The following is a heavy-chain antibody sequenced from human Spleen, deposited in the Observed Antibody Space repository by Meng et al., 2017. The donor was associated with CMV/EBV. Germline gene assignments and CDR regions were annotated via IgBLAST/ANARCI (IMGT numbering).Heavy chain of an antibody. CDR2: TFYRSKWYN. CDR3: ARAIGAGKGWFDP. CDR1: DNVSSNRAG. V-gene: IGHV6-1*01. Sequence: DNVSSNRAGWKWIRQSPSRGLEWLGRTFYRSKWYNEYAVSVKSRMAINADTSKNQFSLQLDSVTPEDTAVYYCARAIGAGKGWFDPWGQGTLVTVSS. J-gene: IGHJ5*02. D-gene: IGHD4/OR15-4a*01.